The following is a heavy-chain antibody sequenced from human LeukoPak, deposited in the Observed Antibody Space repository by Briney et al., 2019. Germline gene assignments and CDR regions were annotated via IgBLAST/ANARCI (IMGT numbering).Heavy chain of an antibody. V-gene: IGHV3-48*03. CDR2: ISSSGSTI. CDR3: ARRDGYTWD. J-gene: IGHJ4*02. CDR1: GFTFSSYE. Sequence: PGGSLRLSCAASGFTFSSYEMNWVRQAPGKGLEWVSYISSSGSTIYYADSVKGRFTISRDNAKNSLYLQMNSLRAEDTAVYYWARRDGYTWDWGQGTLVTVSS. D-gene: IGHD5-24*01.